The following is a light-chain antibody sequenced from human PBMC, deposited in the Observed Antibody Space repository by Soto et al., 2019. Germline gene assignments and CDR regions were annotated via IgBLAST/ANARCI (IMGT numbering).Light chain of an antibody. CDR2: KAS. CDR1: QSINSW. CDR3: QQYNSFSPTWT. V-gene: IGKV1-5*03. J-gene: IGKJ1*01. Sequence: DIQMTQSPSTLSASVGDRVTITCRASQSINSWLAWYQQKPGKAPKLLIYKASSLESGVPSRFSGSGSGTELTLTISSLQPDDFATYYCQQYNSFSPTWTFDQGTKVEIK.